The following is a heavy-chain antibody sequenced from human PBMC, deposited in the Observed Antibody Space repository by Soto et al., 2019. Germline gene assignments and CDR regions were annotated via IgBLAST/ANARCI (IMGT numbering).Heavy chain of an antibody. D-gene: IGHD6-13*01. Sequence: SETLSLTCAVYGGSFSGYYWSWIRQPPGKGLEWIGEINHSGSTNYNPSLKSRVTISVDTSKNQFSLKLSSVTAADTAVYYCASLLGPLREAGIGYWGQGTLVTVSS. CDR3: ASLLGPLREAGIGY. CDR1: GGSFSGYY. V-gene: IGHV4-34*01. J-gene: IGHJ4*02. CDR2: INHSGST.